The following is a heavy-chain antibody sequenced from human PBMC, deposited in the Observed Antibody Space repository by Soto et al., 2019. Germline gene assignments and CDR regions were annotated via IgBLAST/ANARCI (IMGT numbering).Heavy chain of an antibody. CDR1: GGSISSGGYY. J-gene: IGHJ6*02. D-gene: IGHD3-9*01. CDR2: IYYSGST. CDR3: AREEGDYDTALCYYYGMDV. V-gene: IGHV4-31*01. Sequence: QVQLQESGPGLVKPSQTLSLTCTVSGGSISSGGYYWSWIRQHPGKGLEWIGYIYYSGSTYYNPSLKRTVTITVDTSKNQFFLKLSSVTAADTAVYYCAREEGDYDTALCYYYGMDVWGQGTTVTVSS.